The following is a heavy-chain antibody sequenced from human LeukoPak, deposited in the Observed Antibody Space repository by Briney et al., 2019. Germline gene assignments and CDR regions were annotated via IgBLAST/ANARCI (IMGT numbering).Heavy chain of an antibody. V-gene: IGHV1-69*04. CDR1: GGTFSSYA. CDR3: ARLYCSSISCYNDGGV. J-gene: IGHJ4*02. Sequence: ASVKVSCKASGGTFSSYAISWVRQAPGQGLEWMGRIIPILGIANYAQKFQGRVTITADESTSTAYMELSSLRSEDTAVYYCARLYCSSISCYNDGGVWGQGTLVTVSS. CDR2: IIPILGIA. D-gene: IGHD2-2*02.